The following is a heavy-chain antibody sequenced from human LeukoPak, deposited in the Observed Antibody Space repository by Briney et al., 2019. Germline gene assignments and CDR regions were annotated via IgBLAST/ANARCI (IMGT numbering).Heavy chain of an antibody. CDR3: ARQYYGDNSGFDH. CDR2: IYPGDSDT. Sequence: HGESLKISCKGSGYSLTSYWIGWVRQMPGKGLEWMGIIYPGDSDTRYSPSFQGQVTISADKSISTAYLQWSSLKASDTAMYYCARQYYGDNSGFDHWGQGTPVTVSS. V-gene: IGHV5-51*01. D-gene: IGHD4-23*01. J-gene: IGHJ4*02. CDR1: GYSLTSYW.